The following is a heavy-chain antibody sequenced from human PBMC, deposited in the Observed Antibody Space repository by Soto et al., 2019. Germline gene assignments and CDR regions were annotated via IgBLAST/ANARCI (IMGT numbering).Heavy chain of an antibody. Sequence: PGGSLRLSCAASGFTFSDYYMSWIRQAPGKGLEWVSYISSSGSTIYYADSVKGRFTISRDNAKNSLYLQMNSLRAEDTAVYYCARGSSGWYATLSYYYYGMDVWGQGTTVTVSS. CDR3: ARGSSGWYATLSYYYYGMDV. V-gene: IGHV3-11*01. J-gene: IGHJ6*02. D-gene: IGHD6-19*01. CDR1: GFTFSDYY. CDR2: ISSSGSTI.